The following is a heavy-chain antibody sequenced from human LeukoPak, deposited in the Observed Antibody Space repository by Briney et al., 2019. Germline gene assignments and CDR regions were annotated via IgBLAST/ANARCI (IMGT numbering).Heavy chain of an antibody. D-gene: IGHD5-24*01. Sequence: SVKVSCKASGGTFSSCAISWVRQAPGQGLEWMGGIIPIFGTANYAQKFQGRVTITADESTSTAYMELSSLRSEDTAVYYCARGIEMATTFFDYWGQGTLVIVSS. CDR1: GGTFSSCA. CDR2: IIPIFGTA. CDR3: ARGIEMATTFFDY. J-gene: IGHJ4*02. V-gene: IGHV1-69*01.